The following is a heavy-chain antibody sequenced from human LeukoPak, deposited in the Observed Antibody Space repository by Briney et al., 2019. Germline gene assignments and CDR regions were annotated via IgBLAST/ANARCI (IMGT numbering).Heavy chain of an antibody. CDR3: ARDNPRYNWFDP. Sequence: SETLSLTCTVSGGSISSYYWSWIRQPPGKGLEWIGYIYYSGSTNYNPSLKSRVTISVDTSKNQFSLKLSSVTAADTAVYYCARDNPRYNWFDPWGQGTLVAVSS. V-gene: IGHV4-59*01. CDR2: IYYSGST. CDR1: GGSISSYY. J-gene: IGHJ5*02.